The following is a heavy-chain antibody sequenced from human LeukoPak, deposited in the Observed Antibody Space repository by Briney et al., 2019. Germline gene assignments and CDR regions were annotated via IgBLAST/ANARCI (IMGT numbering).Heavy chain of an antibody. D-gene: IGHD6-6*01. J-gene: IGHJ5*02. V-gene: IGHV4-61*02. CDR1: GGSISSGSYY. CDR2: IYTSGST. Sequence: SETLSLTCTVSGGSISSGSYYWSWIRQAAGKGLEWIGRIYTSGSTNYNPSLKSRVTISVDTSKNQFSLKLSSVTAADTAVYYCARATTRRIAARPNSWFDPWGQGTLVTVSS. CDR3: ARATTRRIAARPNSWFDP.